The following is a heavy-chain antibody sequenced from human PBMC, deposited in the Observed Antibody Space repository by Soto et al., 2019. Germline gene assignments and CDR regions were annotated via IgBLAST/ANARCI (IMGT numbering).Heavy chain of an antibody. CDR2: LYWDDEQ. D-gene: IGHD3-3*02. J-gene: IGHJ3*02. CDR1: GFSLSGDGVG. CDR3: AHAFSETSWPKDAFDI. Sequence: QITLKESGPTLVKHTQSLTLTCTVSGFSLSGDGVGVGWIRQPPGQALEWLALLYWDDEQRDSPSLKTRLTITKDTSKNQVVLTMTNMDPVDTATYCCAHAFSETSWPKDAFDIWGQGTVVTVSS. V-gene: IGHV2-5*02.